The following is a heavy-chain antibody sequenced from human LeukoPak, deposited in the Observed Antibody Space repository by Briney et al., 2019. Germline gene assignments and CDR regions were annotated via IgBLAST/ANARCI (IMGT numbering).Heavy chain of an antibody. CDR3: ARVWSGPNDY. J-gene: IGHJ4*02. Sequence: SETLSLTCAVYGGSFSGYYWSWIRQPPGKGLEWIGEINHSGSTNYNPSLKSRVTISVDTSKNQFSLKLSSVTAADTAVYYCARVWSGPNDYWGQGTLVTVSS. CDR1: GGSFSGYY. V-gene: IGHV4-34*01. D-gene: IGHD3-3*01. CDR2: INHSGST.